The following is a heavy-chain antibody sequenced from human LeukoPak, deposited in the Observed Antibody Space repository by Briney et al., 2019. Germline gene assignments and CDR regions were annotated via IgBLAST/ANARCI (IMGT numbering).Heavy chain of an antibody. CDR1: GFTFNNAW. J-gene: IGHJ4*02. CDR2: VKSKTDDGTT. CDR3: TTDGDSESVGSLGY. V-gene: IGHV3-15*01. Sequence: PGGSLRLSCTASGFTFNNAWMSWVRQAPGKGLEWVGRVKSKTDDGTTDYAAPVKGRFIISRDDSKNTLYLQMNSLKTEDTAVYYCTTDGDSESVGSLGYWGQGTLVTVSS. D-gene: IGHD7-27*01.